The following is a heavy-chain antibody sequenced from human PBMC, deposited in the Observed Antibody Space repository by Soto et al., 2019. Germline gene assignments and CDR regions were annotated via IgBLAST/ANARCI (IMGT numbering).Heavy chain of an antibody. J-gene: IGHJ6*03. CDR3: AKGSSSTQFLNYYFYHMDV. Sequence: LLESGGGSVQPGGSLRLSCVASGLSFPNYAMNWVRQAPGKGLEWVSGIGGSGAYTYYADSVKGRFTISRDNSKNTVYLQMNSLRGEDTAVYYCAKGSSSTQFLNYYFYHMDVWGKGTTVSVSS. CDR1: GLSFPNYA. V-gene: IGHV3-23*01. CDR2: IGGSGAYT. D-gene: IGHD2-2*01.